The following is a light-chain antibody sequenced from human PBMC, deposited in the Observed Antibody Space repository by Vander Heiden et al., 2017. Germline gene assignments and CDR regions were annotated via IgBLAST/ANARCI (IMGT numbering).Light chain of an antibody. CDR3: QSYDSGPYV. CDR2: GNN. CDR1: SSNIGAGYD. Sequence: QSVLTQPPSVSGAPGQRVTISCTGTSSNIGAGYDVYWYQQLPGTAPKLLIYGNNNRPSGVPDRVSGSKSGTSASLAITGLQAEDEADYYCQSYDSGPYVFGTGTRVTVL. J-gene: IGLJ1*01. V-gene: IGLV1-40*01.